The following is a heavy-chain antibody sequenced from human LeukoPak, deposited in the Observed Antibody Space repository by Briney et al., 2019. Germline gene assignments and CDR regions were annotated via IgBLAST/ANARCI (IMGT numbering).Heavy chain of an antibody. V-gene: IGHV1-46*01. Sequence: ASVKVSCKASGYTFTSYYMHWVRQAPGQGLEWMGIINPSGGSTSYAQKFQGRVTMTRDTSTSTVYMELSSLRSEDTAVYYCARGGKAYCSSTSCFYGAYFDYWGQGTLVTVSS. D-gene: IGHD2-2*01. CDR1: GYTFTSYY. CDR3: ARGGKAYCSSTSCFYGAYFDY. J-gene: IGHJ4*02. CDR2: INPSGGST.